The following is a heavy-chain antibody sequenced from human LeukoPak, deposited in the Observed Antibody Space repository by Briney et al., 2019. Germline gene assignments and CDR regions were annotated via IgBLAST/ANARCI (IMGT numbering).Heavy chain of an antibody. V-gene: IGHV5-10-1*01. J-gene: IGHJ4*02. CDR3: ARRGSSGWYDY. CDR1: GYSFTSYW. Sequence: GESLKISCKGSGYSFTSYWISWVRQMPGKGLEWMGRIDPSDSYTNYSPSFQGHGTISTDKSISTACLQWNSLKASDTAMYYCARRGSSGWYDYWGQGTLVTVSS. CDR2: IDPSDSYT. D-gene: IGHD6-19*01.